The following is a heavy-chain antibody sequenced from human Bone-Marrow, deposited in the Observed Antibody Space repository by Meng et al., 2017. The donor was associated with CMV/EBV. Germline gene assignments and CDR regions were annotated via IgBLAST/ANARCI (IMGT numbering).Heavy chain of an antibody. Sequence: GESLKISCAASGFTFDDYGMSWVRQAPGKGLEWVSVIYSGGSSTYYADSVKGRFTISRDNSKNTLYLQMNSLRAEDTAVYYCAKGPLIGNWNYYWYFDLWGRGTLVTVSS. D-gene: IGHD1-7*01. CDR1: GFTFDDYG. CDR3: AKGPLIGNWNYYWYFDL. CDR2: IYSGGSST. V-gene: IGHV3-23*03. J-gene: IGHJ2*01.